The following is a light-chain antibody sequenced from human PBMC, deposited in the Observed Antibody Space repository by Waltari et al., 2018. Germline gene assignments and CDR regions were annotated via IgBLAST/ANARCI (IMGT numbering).Light chain of an antibody. V-gene: IGKV3-15*01. CDR1: QSVGTN. J-gene: IGKJ1*01. Sequence: DIVMTQSPATLSVSPGESAPLPCRASQSVGTNLAWYQQRPGQAPRLLLYGASSRATGIPARFSGSGSGTDFTLTINSLQPEDFALYYCQQYHNWPPWAFGQGTKVEIK. CDR2: GAS. CDR3: QQYHNWPPWA.